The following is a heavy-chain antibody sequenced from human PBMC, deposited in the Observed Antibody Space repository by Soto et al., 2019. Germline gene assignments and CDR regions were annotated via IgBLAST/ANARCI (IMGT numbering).Heavy chain of an antibody. D-gene: IGHD3-10*01. V-gene: IGHV4-34*01. J-gene: IGHJ6*02. CDR1: GGSFSGYY. CDR2: IKHSGSN. CDR3: ARVSGIYYYGMDV. Sequence: SETLSLTCAVYGGSFSGYYWSWIRQPPGKGLEWIGEIKHSGSNNYNPSQKSRDTIKVNTSKNQFSLKQRSVTAADTAVYYCARVSGIYYYGMDVWGQGTTVT.